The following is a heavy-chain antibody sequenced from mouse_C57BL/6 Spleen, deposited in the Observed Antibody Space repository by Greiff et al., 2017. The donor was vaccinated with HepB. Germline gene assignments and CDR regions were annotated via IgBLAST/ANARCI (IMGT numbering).Heavy chain of an antibody. V-gene: IGHV14-4*01. Sequence: EVKLQESGAELVRPGASVKLSCTASGFNIKDDYMHWVKQRPEQGLEWIGWIDPENGDTEYASKFQGKATITADTSSNTAYLQLSSLTSEDTAVYYCTKELRQGYYFDYWGQGTTLTVSS. J-gene: IGHJ2*01. CDR1: GFNIKDDY. D-gene: IGHD2-4*01. CDR3: TKELRQGYYFDY. CDR2: IDPENGDT.